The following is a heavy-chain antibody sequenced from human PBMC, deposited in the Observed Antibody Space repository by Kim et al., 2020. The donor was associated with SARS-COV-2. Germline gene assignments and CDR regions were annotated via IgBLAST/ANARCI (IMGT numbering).Heavy chain of an antibody. CDR1: GYSFTSYW. V-gene: IGHV5-10-1*01. CDR3: ASGTYYDSSGYYLLV. CDR2: IDPSDSYT. Sequence: GESLKISCKGSGYSFTSYWISWVRQMPGKGLEWMGRIDPSDSYTNYSPSFQGHVTISADKSISTAYLQWSSLKASDTAIYYCASGTYYDSSGYYLLVWGQGTLVTVSS. D-gene: IGHD3-22*01. J-gene: IGHJ1*01.